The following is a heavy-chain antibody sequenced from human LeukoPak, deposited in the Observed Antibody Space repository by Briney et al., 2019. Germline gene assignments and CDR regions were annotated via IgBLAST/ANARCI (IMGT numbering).Heavy chain of an antibody. J-gene: IGHJ4*02. D-gene: IGHD6-19*01. CDR2: IYTGGGR. Sequence: GGSLRLSRAASGFTVSSYYMSWVRQAPGKELEWASVIYTGGGRYYADPVRGRFTISGDTSKNMVFLQMNSLRVEDTAVYYCAREFRGWREGLVGSFDCWGQGTLVTVSS. CDR3: AREFRGWREGLVGSFDC. V-gene: IGHV3-53*01. CDR1: GFTVSSYY.